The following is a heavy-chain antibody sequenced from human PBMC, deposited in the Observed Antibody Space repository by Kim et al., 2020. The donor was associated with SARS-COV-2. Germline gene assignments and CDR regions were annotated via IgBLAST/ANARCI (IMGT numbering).Heavy chain of an antibody. CDR3: ARSEGRASWHQFDY. CDR1: SDSFSAYY. CDR2: IFYSGNT. Sequence: SETLSLTCTVSSDSFSAYYWSWIRQIPGKGLEWIGYIFYSGNTNYNPSLKSRATISWDTSRNQFSLDLTSVTQADTAVYYCARSEGRASWHQFDYWGQGVVVTVSS. J-gene: IGHJ4*02. V-gene: IGHV4-59*01.